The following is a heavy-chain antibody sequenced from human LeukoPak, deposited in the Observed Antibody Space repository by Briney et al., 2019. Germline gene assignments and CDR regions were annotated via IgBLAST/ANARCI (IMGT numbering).Heavy chain of an antibody. CDR3: ARVPVGGYYDRVHYFDY. CDR2: IYCSGST. CDR1: GGSISSGGYY. D-gene: IGHD3-22*01. Sequence: PSQTLSLTCTVSGGSISSGGYYWSWIRQHPGKGLEWIGYIYCSGSTYYNPSLKSRVTISVDTSKNQFSLKLSSVTAADTAVYYCARVPVGGYYDRVHYFDYWGQGTLVTVSS. J-gene: IGHJ4*02. V-gene: IGHV4-31*03.